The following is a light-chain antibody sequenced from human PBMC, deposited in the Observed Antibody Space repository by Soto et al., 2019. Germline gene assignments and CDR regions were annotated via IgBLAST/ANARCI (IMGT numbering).Light chain of an antibody. CDR2: GAS. J-gene: IGKJ1*01. CDR3: QQYGDSPRT. V-gene: IGKV3-20*01. Sequence: EIVLTQSPGTLSLSPGERATLSCRASQSISSSYLAWYQQKPGQAPRLLIYGASRRATGIPDRFSGRESGTDFTLTISRLEPEDFAVYYCQQYGDSPRTFGQGTKVDIK. CDR1: QSISSSY.